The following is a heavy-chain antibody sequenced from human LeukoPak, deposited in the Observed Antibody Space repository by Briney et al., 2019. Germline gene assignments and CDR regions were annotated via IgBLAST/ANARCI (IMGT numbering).Heavy chain of an antibody. CDR1: GGTFSSYA. J-gene: IGHJ2*01. Sequence: GSSVKVSCKASGGTFSSYAISWVRQATGQGREWRVGIIPIFGTANYAQTFQGRVTITADKSTRTAYMELSSLRSEDTAVYYCASAKVEDSSGYYQYWYFDLWGRGTLVTVSS. V-gene: IGHV1-69*06. CDR3: ASAKVEDSSGYYQYWYFDL. CDR2: IIPIFGTA. D-gene: IGHD3-22*01.